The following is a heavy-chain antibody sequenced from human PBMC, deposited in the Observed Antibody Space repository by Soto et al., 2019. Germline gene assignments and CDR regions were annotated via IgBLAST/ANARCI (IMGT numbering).Heavy chain of an antibody. CDR2: ISGYDGKT. CDR3: ARVLPSDY. CDR1: GYTFNIYG. V-gene: IGHV1-18*01. Sequence: QVQLVQSGAEVKKPGASVKVSCKASGYTFNIYGITWVRQAPGQGLEWVGWISGYDGKTNYAQKYQDRVTMTTDTYTTTAYMELRGLRSDDTAVYSCARVLPSDYWGQGTLVTVSS. D-gene: IGHD2-15*01. J-gene: IGHJ4*02.